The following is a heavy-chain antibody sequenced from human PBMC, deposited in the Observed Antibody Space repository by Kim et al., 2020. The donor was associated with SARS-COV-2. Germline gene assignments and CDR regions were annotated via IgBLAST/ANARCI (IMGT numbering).Heavy chain of an antibody. D-gene: IGHD2-15*01. CDR1: GGSVSSGSYY. CDR3: AREVAATLALVY. Sequence: SETLSLTCTVSGGSVSSGSYYWSWIRQSPGKGLEWIGYIYYSGSTNYNPSLKSRVTISVDTSKNQFSLKLSSVTAADTAVYYCAREVAATLALVYWGQGT. CDR2: IYYSGST. J-gene: IGHJ4*02. V-gene: IGHV4-61*01.